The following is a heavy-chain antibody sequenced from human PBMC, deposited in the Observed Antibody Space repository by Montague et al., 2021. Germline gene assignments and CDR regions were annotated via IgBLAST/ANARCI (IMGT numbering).Heavy chain of an antibody. V-gene: IGHV4-31*03. CDR3: ARDAGRYTLVGYFDS. CDR1: GASFNYGDYY. J-gene: IGHJ4*03. Sequence: TLSLTCNVSGASFNYGDYYWTWIPPHPGKGLEWLVYNHYTGYTQYSLSLNSRLTLSVDTSKNQFSLMLNSVTAADMAVYYCARDAGRYTLVGYFDSWGHGNRVTVSS. CDR2: NHYTGYT. D-gene: IGHD2-2*02.